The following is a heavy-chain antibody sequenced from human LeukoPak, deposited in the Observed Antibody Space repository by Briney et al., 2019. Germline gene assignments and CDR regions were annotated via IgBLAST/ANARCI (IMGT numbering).Heavy chain of an antibody. J-gene: IGHJ6*02. CDR2: IWYDGSNK. CDR1: GFPFSGYG. CDR3: AREPPRNYYYYGMDV. V-gene: IGHV3-33*01. Sequence: GGSLRLSCAASGFPFSGYGMHWVRQAPGKGLEWVAVIWYDGSNKYYADSGKGRFTISRDNSKNTLYLQMNNLRAEDTAVYYCAREPPRNYYYYGMDVWGQGTTVTVSS. D-gene: IGHD3-10*01.